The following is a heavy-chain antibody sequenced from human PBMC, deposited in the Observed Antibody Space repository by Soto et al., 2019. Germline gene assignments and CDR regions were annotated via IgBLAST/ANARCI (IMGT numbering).Heavy chain of an antibody. CDR1: GGSISSGGYY. Sequence: SETLSLTCTVSGGSISSGGYYWSWIRQHPGKGLEWIGYIYYSGSTYYNPSLKSRVTISVDTSKNQFSLKLCSVTAADTAVYYCARARWYECHYDSSGYYSPHFDYWGHGTLVTVSS. D-gene: IGHD3-22*01. CDR2: IYYSGST. V-gene: IGHV4-31*03. CDR3: ARARWYECHYDSSGYYSPHFDY. J-gene: IGHJ4*01.